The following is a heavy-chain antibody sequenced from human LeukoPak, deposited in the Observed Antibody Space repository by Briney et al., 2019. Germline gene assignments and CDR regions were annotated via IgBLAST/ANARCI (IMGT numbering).Heavy chain of an antibody. CDR3: AKEGPPSSGWPFDY. CDR1: GFTFSNYA. CDR2: ISDSGGTT. D-gene: IGHD6-19*01. J-gene: IGHJ4*02. V-gene: IGHV3-23*01. Sequence: GGSLRLSCAASGFTFSNYATSWVRQAPGKGLEWVSAISDSGGTTYYADSVKGRFTISRDNSKNTLYLQVNSLRAEDTALYYCAKEGPPSSGWPFDYWGQGTLVTVSS.